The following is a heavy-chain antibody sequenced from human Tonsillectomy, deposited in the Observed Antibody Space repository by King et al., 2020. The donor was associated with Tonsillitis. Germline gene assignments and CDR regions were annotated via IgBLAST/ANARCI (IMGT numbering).Heavy chain of an antibody. CDR1: GGSISSYY. CDR2: IYHSGST. V-gene: IGHV4-59*01. CDR3: ERVKAAHSGESSSWFDYSWFDP. J-gene: IGHJ5*02. Sequence: VQLQESGPGLVKPSETLSLTCSVSGGSISSYYWSWIRQPPGKGLEWIGYIYHSGSTNYNPSLKSRVTISVDTSKNQLSLTLGSVTAADKGEYYCERVKAAHSGESSSWFDYSWFDPWGQGTLLTVSS. D-gene: IGHD6-13*01.